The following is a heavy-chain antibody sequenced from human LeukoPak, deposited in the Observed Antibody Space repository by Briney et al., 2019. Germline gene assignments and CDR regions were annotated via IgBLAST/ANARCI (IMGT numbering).Heavy chain of an antibody. Sequence: PSETLSLTCAVYGGSFSGYYWSWIRQPPGKGLGWIGEINHSGSTNYNPSLKSRVTISVDTSKNQFSLKLSSVTAADTAVYYCAREGHVDTAMFFDYWGQGTLVTVSS. D-gene: IGHD5-18*01. V-gene: IGHV4-34*01. J-gene: IGHJ4*02. CDR2: INHSGST. CDR3: AREGHVDTAMFFDY. CDR1: GGSFSGYY.